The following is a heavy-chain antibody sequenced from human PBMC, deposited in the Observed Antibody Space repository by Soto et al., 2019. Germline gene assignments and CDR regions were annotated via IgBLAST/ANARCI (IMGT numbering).Heavy chain of an antibody. Sequence: PSETLSLTCTVSGGSISSGGYYWSWIRQHPGKGLEWIGYIYYSGSTYYNPSLKSRVTISVDTSKNQFSLKLSSVTAADTAVYYRARDRDYGDYDYWGQGTLVTVSS. V-gene: IGHV4-31*03. CDR1: GGSISSGGYY. J-gene: IGHJ4*02. CDR3: ARDRDYGDYDY. D-gene: IGHD4-17*01. CDR2: IYYSGST.